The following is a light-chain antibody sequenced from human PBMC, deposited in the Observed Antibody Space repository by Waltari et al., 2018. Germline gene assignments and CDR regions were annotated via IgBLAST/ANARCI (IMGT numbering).Light chain of an antibody. V-gene: IGKV2-28*01. J-gene: IGKJ5*01. CDR2: WGS. Sequence: VMTQSPLSLPVTPGEPASTSCRSSQRLLNCNGYNHVDWYLQKTGQSPQLLIYWGSTRASGVPYRFSGSGSGTDFTLKISRVEADDVGVYYCMQAVESITFGQGTRLEIE. CDR1: QRLLNCNGYNH. CDR3: MQAVESIT.